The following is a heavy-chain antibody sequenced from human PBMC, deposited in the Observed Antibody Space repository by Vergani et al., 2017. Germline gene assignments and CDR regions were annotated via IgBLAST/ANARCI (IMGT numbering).Heavy chain of an antibody. D-gene: IGHD2-15*01. CDR2: IHTSGST. V-gene: IGHV4-61*02. Sequence: QVQLQESGPGLVKPSQTLSLTCTVSGGSINSHNYYWSWIRQPAGKGLEWIGRIHTSGSTNYNPSLKSRVTMSEDTSKNQFSLKLTSVTAADTAVYFCAGGSCLGGSGNKALIDYWGQGILGTVSS. J-gene: IGHJ4*03. CDR3: AGGSCLGGSGNKALIDY. CDR1: GGSINSHNYY.